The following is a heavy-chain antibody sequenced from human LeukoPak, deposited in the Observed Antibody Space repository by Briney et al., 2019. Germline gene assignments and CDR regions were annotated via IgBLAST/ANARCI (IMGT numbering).Heavy chain of an antibody. J-gene: IGHJ4*02. CDR1: GGSISSYY. Sequence: SETLSLTCTVSGGSISSYYWSWIRQPPGKGLEWIGYIYYSGSTNYNPSLKSRVTISVDTSKNQYSLKLSSVTAADTAVYYCARGQQLVRGIDYWGQGTLVTVSS. D-gene: IGHD6-13*01. V-gene: IGHV4-59*01. CDR3: ARGQQLVRGIDY. CDR2: IYYSGST.